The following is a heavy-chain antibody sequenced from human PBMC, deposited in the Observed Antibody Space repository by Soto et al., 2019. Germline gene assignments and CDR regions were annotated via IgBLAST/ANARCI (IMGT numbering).Heavy chain of an antibody. D-gene: IGHD2-2*01. CDR1: GFPFSSYA. J-gene: IGHJ3*02. CDR3: AKVRPPRDCTRTSCLGAFDI. V-gene: IGHV3-23*01. Sequence: GGSLRLSCAASGFPFSSYAMSWVRQAPGKGLEWDSAITASGDTTYYADSVKGRFTISRDNSKSTMYLQMNSLRAEDTAVYYCAKVRPPRDCTRTSCLGAFDIRGQGTMVTVSS. CDR2: ITASGDTT.